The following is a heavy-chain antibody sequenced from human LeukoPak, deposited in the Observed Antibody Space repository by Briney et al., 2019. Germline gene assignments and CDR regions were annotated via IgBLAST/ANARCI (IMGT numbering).Heavy chain of an antibody. CDR1: GGSISSYY. J-gene: IGHJ6*03. CDR3: ARARIAVAGNDYYYYYMDV. CDR2: IYTSGST. Sequence: SETLSLTCTVSGGSISSYYWSWIRQPAGKGLEWIGRIYTSGSTNYNPSLKSRVTMSVDPSTNQFSLQLSSVTAADPAVYSCARARIAVAGNDYYYYYMDVWGKGNPVTVSS. V-gene: IGHV4-4*07. D-gene: IGHD6-19*01.